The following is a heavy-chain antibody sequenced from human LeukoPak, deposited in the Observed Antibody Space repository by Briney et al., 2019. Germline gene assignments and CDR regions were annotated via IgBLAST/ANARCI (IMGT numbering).Heavy chain of an antibody. Sequence: WASVKVSCKASGYTFTGYYMHWVRQAPGQGLEWMGWINPNGGGTNYAQKFQGWVTMTRDTSISTAYMELSRLRSDDTAVYYCARDITGTTGLGVDAFDIWGQGTMVTVSS. D-gene: IGHD1-20*01. V-gene: IGHV1-2*04. CDR2: INPNGGGT. CDR1: GYTFTGYY. CDR3: ARDITGTTGLGVDAFDI. J-gene: IGHJ3*02.